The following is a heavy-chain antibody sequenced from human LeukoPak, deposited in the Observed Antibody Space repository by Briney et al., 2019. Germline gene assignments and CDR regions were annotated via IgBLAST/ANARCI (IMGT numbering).Heavy chain of an antibody. CDR2: ISGDGGST. Sequence: PGGSLRLSCADSGSTFDDYAMHWVRQAPGKGLEWVSLISGDGGSTYYADSVKGRFPISRDNSKNSLYLQLNTLRTEHTALYYCAKDHIVVVPAANPTFDYWGQGTLVTVSS. CDR3: AKDHIVVVPAANPTFDY. CDR1: GSTFDDYA. V-gene: IGHV3-43*02. J-gene: IGHJ4*02. D-gene: IGHD2-2*01.